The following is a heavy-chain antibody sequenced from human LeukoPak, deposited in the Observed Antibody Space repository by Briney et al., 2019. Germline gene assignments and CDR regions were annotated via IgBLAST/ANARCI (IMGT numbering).Heavy chain of an antibody. J-gene: IGHJ6*02. V-gene: IGHV4-61*01. CDR2: IYYSGST. Sequence: PSETLSLTCTVSGGSVSSGSYYWSWIRQPPGKGLEWIGYIYYSGSTNYNPSLKSRVTIPVDTSKNQFSLKLSSVTAADTAVYYCARGGEYCTNGVCFPYYYYGMDVWGQGTTVTVSS. CDR1: GGSVSSGSYY. D-gene: IGHD2-8*01. CDR3: ARGGEYCTNGVCFPYYYYGMDV.